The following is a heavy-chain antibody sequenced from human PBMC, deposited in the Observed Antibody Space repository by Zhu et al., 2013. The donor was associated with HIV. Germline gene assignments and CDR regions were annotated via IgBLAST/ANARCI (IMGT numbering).Heavy chain of an antibody. CDR3: ARDVNYLPDXY. D-gene: IGHD1-7*01. J-gene: IGHJ4*02. CDR1: GYTFTTHG. V-gene: IGHV1-18*04. CDR2: ISANNGDT. Sequence: QVQMVQSGAEVKEPGASVKVSCKASGYTFTTHGISWVRQAPGQGLEWMGWISANNGDTNYAHQIQGRVTMTTDSSTSTAYLELRSLKSDDTAVYYCARDVNYLPDXYWGQGTLVTVSS.